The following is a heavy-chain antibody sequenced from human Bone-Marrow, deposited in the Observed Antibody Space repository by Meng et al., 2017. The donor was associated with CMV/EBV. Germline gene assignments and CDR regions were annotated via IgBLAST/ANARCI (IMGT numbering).Heavy chain of an antibody. CDR3: ARRLYGSGTLDY. D-gene: IGHD3-10*01. J-gene: IGHJ4*02. V-gene: IGHV3-23*01. Sequence: GESLKISCSASGFTFSRYAMSWVRQAPGKGLEWVSGISGSGGSTYYADSVKGRFTISRDNSKNTMYLQMNSLRAEDTAVYYCARRLYGSGTLDYWGQGILVTVSS. CDR2: ISGSGGST. CDR1: GFTFSRYA.